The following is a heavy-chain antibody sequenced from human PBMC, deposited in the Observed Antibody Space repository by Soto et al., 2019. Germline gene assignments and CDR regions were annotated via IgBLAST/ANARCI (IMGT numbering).Heavy chain of an antibody. CDR2: IWYDGSNT. Sequence: PGGSLRLSCAASGFTFSSFGMHWVRQAPGKGLEWVAVIWYDGSNTYYADSVKGRFTISRDNSKNTLYLQMNSLRAEDTAVYYCALLGGSYYGPFDYWGQGTLVTVSS. CDR1: GFTFSSFG. J-gene: IGHJ4*02. V-gene: IGHV3-30*02. CDR3: ALLGGSYYGPFDY. D-gene: IGHD1-26*01.